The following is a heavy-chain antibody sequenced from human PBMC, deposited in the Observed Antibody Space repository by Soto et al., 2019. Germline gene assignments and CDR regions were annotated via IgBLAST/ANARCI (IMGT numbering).Heavy chain of an antibody. Sequence: GGSLRLSCAASGFTFSSYGMHWVRQAPGKGLEWVAVISYDGCNKYYAESVKGRFTISRDNSKNTLYLQMNSLRAEDTAVYYCAKLPVVTPRYYYYGMDVWGQGTTVTVSS. V-gene: IGHV3-30*18. J-gene: IGHJ6*02. CDR2: ISYDGCNK. CDR1: GFTFSSYG. D-gene: IGHD2-21*02. CDR3: AKLPVVTPRYYYYGMDV.